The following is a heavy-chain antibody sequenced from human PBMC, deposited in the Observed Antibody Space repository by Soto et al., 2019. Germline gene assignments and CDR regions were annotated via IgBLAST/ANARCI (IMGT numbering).Heavy chain of an antibody. CDR3: ARGRRNSQYSSFDY. CDR1: GFTFSSYA. J-gene: IGHJ4*02. D-gene: IGHD2-15*01. CDR2: ISGSNDNI. Sequence: GGSLRLSCVASGFTFSSYAMSWVRQAPGKGLEWVSGISGSNDNIHYADCVKGRFTISRDNSKNTLYLQMSSLRAEDTAVYYCARGRRNSQYSSFDYWGQGTVVTVSS. V-gene: IGHV3-23*01.